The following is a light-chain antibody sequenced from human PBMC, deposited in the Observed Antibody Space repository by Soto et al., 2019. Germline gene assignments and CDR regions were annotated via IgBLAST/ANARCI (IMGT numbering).Light chain of an antibody. V-gene: IGKV1-8*01. J-gene: IGKJ5*01. Sequence: AIRMTQSPSSFSASTGDRVTITCRASQGISSYLAWYQQKPGKAPKLLIYAASTLQSGVPSRFSGSGSGTDFTLTISCLQSEDFATYYCQQYYSYPITFGQGTDWRL. CDR1: QGISSY. CDR3: QQYYSYPIT. CDR2: AAS.